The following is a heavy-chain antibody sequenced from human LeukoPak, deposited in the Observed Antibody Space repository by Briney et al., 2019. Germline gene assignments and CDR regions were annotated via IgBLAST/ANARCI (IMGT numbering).Heavy chain of an antibody. Sequence: PGGSLRLSCAASGFTFSSYSMNWVRQAPGKGLEWVAVISYDGSNKYYADSVKGRFTISRDNSKNTLYLQMNSLRAEDTAVYYCARSSTYYMDVWGKGTTVTVSS. CDR1: GFTFSSYS. J-gene: IGHJ6*03. V-gene: IGHV3-30*03. CDR2: ISYDGSNK. CDR3: ARSSTYYMDV. D-gene: IGHD5/OR15-5a*01.